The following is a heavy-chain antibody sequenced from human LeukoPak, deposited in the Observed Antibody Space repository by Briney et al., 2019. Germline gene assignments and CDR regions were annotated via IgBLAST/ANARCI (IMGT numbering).Heavy chain of an antibody. CDR3: ASSGYCSGGSRP. J-gene: IGHJ5*02. Sequence: GGSLRLSCAASGFTFSSYSMNWVRQAPGKGLEWVSSISSSSSYIYYADSVKGRFTISRDNAKNSLYLQMNSLRAEDTAVYYCASSGYCSGGSRPWGQGTLVTVSS. D-gene: IGHD2-15*01. CDR1: GFTFSSYS. V-gene: IGHV3-21*01. CDR2: ISSSSSYI.